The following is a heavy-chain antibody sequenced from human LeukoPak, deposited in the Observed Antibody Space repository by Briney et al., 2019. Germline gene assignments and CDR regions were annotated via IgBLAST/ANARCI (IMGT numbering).Heavy chain of an antibody. CDR1: GGSISSNNW. CDR2: IYHSGST. CDR3: ASAEPRGSNWYPY. V-gene: IGHV4-4*02. D-gene: IGHD6-13*01. Sequence: SGTLSLTCAVSGGSISSNNWWWSWVRQPPGEGLAWIGEIYHSGSTNYNPSLKSRVTISVDKSNNQFSLKLSSVTAADTAVYYCASAEPRGSNWYPYWGQGTLVIVSS. J-gene: IGHJ4*02.